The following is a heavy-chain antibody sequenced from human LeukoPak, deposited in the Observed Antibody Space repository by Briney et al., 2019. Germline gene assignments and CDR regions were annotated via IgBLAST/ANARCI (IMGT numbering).Heavy chain of an antibody. CDR3: AREDDGDYDRYYFDY. V-gene: IGHV1-24*01. CDR1: GYTLTELS. CDR2: FDPEDGET. Sequence: GASVKVSCKVYGYTLTELSMHWVRQAPGKGLEWMGGFDPEDGETVYTQEFQGRVTKTEDTSTDTVYMELSSLRSDDTAVYYCAREDDGDYDRYYFDYWGQGTLVTVSS. J-gene: IGHJ4*02. D-gene: IGHD4-17*01.